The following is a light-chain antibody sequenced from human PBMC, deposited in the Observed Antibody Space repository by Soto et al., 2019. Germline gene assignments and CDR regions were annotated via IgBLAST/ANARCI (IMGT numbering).Light chain of an antibody. Sequence: DIQMTQSPSTLSASVGDRVTITCRASQSISSWLAWYQQKPGEAPKLLIYKASSLESGVPSRFSGSGSGTEFTLTISSLQPDDFATYYCQQYYGYSYTLGQGTKLDIK. V-gene: IGKV1-5*03. CDR2: KAS. J-gene: IGKJ2*01. CDR3: QQYYGYSYT. CDR1: QSISSW.